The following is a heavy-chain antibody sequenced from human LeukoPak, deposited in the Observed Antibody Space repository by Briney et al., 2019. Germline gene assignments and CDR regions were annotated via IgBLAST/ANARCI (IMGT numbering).Heavy chain of an antibody. J-gene: IGHJ2*01. CDR3: ARGFVARAYWYFDL. D-gene: IGHD5-12*01. V-gene: IGHV4-59*01. CDR1: GGSISGYY. CDR2: LYNSGST. Sequence: SETLSLTCTVSGGSISGYYWSWIRQPPGEGLEWIGYLYNSGSTNYNPSPKSRVTISGDTSKNQFFLKLSSVTAADTAVYFCARGFVARAYWYFDLWGRGTLVAVSS.